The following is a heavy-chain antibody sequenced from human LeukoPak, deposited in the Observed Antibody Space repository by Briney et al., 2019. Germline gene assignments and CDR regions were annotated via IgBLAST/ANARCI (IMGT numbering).Heavy chain of an antibody. J-gene: IGHJ4*02. V-gene: IGHV1-18*01. CDR1: TYTFIDYG. CDR2: ISSNNADI. Sequence: ASVKVSCKGSTYTFIDYGVSWVRQAPGQGLEWMGWISSNNADIKYAEQLQGRVTLTTDTSTGTAYMELRCLRSDDTAVYYCARGWGLDSWGQGTLVTVSS. CDR3: ARGWGLDS. D-gene: IGHD3-16*01.